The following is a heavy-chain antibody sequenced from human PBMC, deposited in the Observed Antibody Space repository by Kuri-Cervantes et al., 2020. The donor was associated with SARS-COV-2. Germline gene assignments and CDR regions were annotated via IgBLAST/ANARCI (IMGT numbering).Heavy chain of an antibody. D-gene: IGHD2-2*01. CDR2: IIPIFGTA. V-gene: IGHV1-69*05. CDR1: GGTFSSYA. CDR3: ASGGPVPAAHYYYMDV. Sequence: SVKVSCKASGGTFSSYAISWVRQAPGQGLEWMGGIIPIFGTANYAQKFQGRVTITTDESTSTAYMELSSLRSEDTAVYYCASGGPVPAAHYYYMDVWSKGTTVTVSS. J-gene: IGHJ6*03.